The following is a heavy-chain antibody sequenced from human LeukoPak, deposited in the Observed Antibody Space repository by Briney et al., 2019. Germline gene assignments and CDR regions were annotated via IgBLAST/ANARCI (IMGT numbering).Heavy chain of an antibody. Sequence: GGSLRLSCAASGFTFSSYAMSWVRQVPGKGLEWVSAISGSGGSTYYADSVKGRFTISRDNSKNTLYLQMNSLRAEDTAVYYCAKAIGAAAVTNWFDPWGQGTLVTVSS. J-gene: IGHJ5*02. CDR1: GFTFSSYA. CDR2: ISGSGGST. CDR3: AKAIGAAAVTNWFDP. V-gene: IGHV3-23*01. D-gene: IGHD6-13*01.